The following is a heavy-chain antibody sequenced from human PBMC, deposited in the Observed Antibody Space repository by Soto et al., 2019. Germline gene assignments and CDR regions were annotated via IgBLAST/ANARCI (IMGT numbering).Heavy chain of an antibody. D-gene: IGHD2-21*01. Sequence: SETLSLTCAVYGGSFSGYYWSWIRQPPGKGLEWIGEINHSGSTNYNPSLKSRVTISVDTSKNQFSLKLSSVTAADTAVYYCARGRDPIPYFDYWGQGTLVTVSS. J-gene: IGHJ4*02. V-gene: IGHV4-34*01. CDR2: INHSGST. CDR3: ARGRDPIPYFDY. CDR1: GGSFSGYY.